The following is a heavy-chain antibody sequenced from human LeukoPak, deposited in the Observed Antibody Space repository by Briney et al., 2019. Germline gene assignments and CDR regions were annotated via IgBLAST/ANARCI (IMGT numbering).Heavy chain of an antibody. J-gene: IGHJ4*02. D-gene: IGHD6-6*01. CDR1: GFTFSSYS. CDR2: ISNSSTTI. Sequence: PGGSLRLSCAASGFTFSSYSMNWVRQAPGKGLEWVSYISNSSTTIYYADSVKGRFTISRDNAKNSLYLQMNSLRAEDTAVYYCARDQVDSSSSWKDYWGQGTLVTVSS. V-gene: IGHV3-48*01. CDR3: ARDQVDSSSSWKDY.